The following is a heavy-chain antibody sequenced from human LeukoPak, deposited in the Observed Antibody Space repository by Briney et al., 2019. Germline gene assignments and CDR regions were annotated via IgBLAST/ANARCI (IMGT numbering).Heavy chain of an antibody. J-gene: IGHJ4*02. CDR2: ISAYNGNT. V-gene: IGHV1-18*01. D-gene: IGHD1-1*01. CDR3: AVAGRETGQFDY. Sequence: GASVTVSCKSSGYTFTNYGIRWVRSPPGQGLEGMGWISAYNGNTNYAQKLQGRVTMTTDTSTSTAYMEMGSLISDDTAVYYCAVAGRETGQFDYWGQGTLVTVSS. CDR1: GYTFTNYG.